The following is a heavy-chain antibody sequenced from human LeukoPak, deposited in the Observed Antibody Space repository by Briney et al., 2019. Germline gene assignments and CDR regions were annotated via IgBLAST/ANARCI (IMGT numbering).Heavy chain of an antibody. J-gene: IGHJ4*02. CDR1: GFTFSSYA. V-gene: IGHV3-30*04. D-gene: IGHD3-22*01. Sequence: GGSLRLSCAASGFTFSSYAMHWVRQAPGKGLEWVAVISYDGSNKYYADSVKGRFTISRDNSKNTLYLQMNSLRAEDTAVYYCAFGGYDSSGFDYWGQGTLVTVSP. CDR3: AFGGYDSSGFDY. CDR2: ISYDGSNK.